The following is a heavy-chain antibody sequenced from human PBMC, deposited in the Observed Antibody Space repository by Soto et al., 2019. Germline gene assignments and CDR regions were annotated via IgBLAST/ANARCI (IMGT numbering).Heavy chain of an antibody. Sequence: PSETLSLTCAVYGGSCTAYYWGWSWIRQPPGKGLERIGEINHSGSTNYNPSLKSRVTISVDTSKNQFSLNLASVTAADTAIYYCADETGSWYFDSWGQGTLVTVSS. V-gene: IGHV4-34*01. CDR3: ADETGSWYFDS. D-gene: IGHD6-25*01. CDR1: GGSCTAYY. CDR2: INHSGST. J-gene: IGHJ4*02.